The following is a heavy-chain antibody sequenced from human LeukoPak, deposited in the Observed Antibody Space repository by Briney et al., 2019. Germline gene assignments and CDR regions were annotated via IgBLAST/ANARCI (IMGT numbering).Heavy chain of an antibody. Sequence: SQTLSLTCAISGDSVSSNSAAWNWIRQSPSRGLEWLGRTYYRSKWYNDYAVSVKSRITINPDTSKNQFSLQLNSVTPEDTAVYYCARGISRYYSSSWPYYFDYWGQGTLVTVSS. CDR2: TYYRSKWYN. D-gene: IGHD6-13*01. V-gene: IGHV6-1*01. CDR1: GDSVSSNSAA. CDR3: ARGISRYYSSSWPYYFDY. J-gene: IGHJ4*02.